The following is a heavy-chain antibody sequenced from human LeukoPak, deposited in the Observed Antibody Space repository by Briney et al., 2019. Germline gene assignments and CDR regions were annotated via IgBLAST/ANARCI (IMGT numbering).Heavy chain of an antibody. J-gene: IGHJ4*02. V-gene: IGHV3-23*01. Sequence: GGSLRLSCAASGFTFNTYGMSWVRQAPGKGLEWVSCISGTGDSTYYADSVKGRFTISRDNSKNTLYLQMNSLRAEDTAVYYCARGPSGYHNTGGQGTLVTVSS. CDR3: ARGPSGYHNT. CDR1: GFTFNTYG. D-gene: IGHD5-12*01. CDR2: ISGTGDST.